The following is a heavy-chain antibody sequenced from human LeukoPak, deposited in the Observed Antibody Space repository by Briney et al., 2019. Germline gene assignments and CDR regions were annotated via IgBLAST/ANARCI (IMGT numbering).Heavy chain of an antibody. CDR1: GFTFSNAW. V-gene: IGHV3-15*07. CDR2: IRSNSDGGTI. CDR3: ATDFYDST. Sequence: GGSLRLSCATSGFTFSNAWMNWVRQAPGKGLEWVGRIRSNSDGGTIDYAAPVKGRFTLSRDESKTTLYLQMNSLQTEDTAVYYCATDFYDSTWGQGTLVTVSS. D-gene: IGHD3-22*01. J-gene: IGHJ5*02.